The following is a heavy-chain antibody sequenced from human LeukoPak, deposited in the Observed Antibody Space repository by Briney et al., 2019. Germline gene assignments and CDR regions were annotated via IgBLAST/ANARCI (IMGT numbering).Heavy chain of an antibody. CDR2: ISASGSVT. CDR1: GFTFSNAW. V-gene: IGHV3-23*01. J-gene: IGHJ4*02. D-gene: IGHD4-17*01. CDR3: SKKGQSEDYGKPG. Sequence: PGGSLRLSCAASGFTFSNAWMSWVRQAPGKGLEWVSAISASGSVTYYADSVKGRFTISRDNSKNTLYLQMSSLRADDTAVYYCSKKGQSEDYGKPGWGQGTLVTVSS.